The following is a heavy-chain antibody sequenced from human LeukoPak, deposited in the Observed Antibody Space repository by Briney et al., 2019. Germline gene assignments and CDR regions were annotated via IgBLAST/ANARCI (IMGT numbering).Heavy chain of an antibody. D-gene: IGHD3-16*02. V-gene: IGHV4-34*01. CDR3: ARRGYDYVWGSYRFSYFDY. CDR2: INHSGST. J-gene: IGHJ4*02. Sequence: SETLSLTCAVYGGSFSGYYWSWIRQPPGKGLEWIGEINHSGSTNYNPSLKSRVTISRDTSNDQFSLKLSSVTAADTAMYYCARRGYDYVWGSYRFSYFDYWGQGTLVTVSS. CDR1: GGSFSGYY.